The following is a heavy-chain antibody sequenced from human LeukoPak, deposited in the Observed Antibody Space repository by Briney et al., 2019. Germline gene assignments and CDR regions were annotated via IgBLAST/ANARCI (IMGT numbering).Heavy chain of an antibody. V-gene: IGHV3-7*03. Sequence: PGGSLRLSCAASGFTFSSYWMSWVRQAPGKGLEWVANIKQDGSEKYYVDSVKGRFTISRDNAKNSLYLQMNSLRAEDTAVYYCARGGPSSRYLHFDYWGQGTLVTVSS. D-gene: IGHD6-13*01. J-gene: IGHJ4*02. CDR3: ARGGPSSRYLHFDY. CDR1: GFTFSSYW. CDR2: IKQDGSEK.